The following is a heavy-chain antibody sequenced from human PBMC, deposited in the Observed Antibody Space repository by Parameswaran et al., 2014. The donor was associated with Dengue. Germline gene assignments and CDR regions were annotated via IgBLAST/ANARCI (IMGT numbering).Heavy chain of an antibody. J-gene: IGHJ5*02. CDR3: AREVEYNWNDVLNWFDP. D-gene: IGHD1-1*01. CDR2: INPSGGST. V-gene: IGHV1-46*01. Sequence: WVRQAPGQGLEWMGIINPSGGSTSYAQKFQGRVTMTRDTSTSTVHMELSSLRSEDTAVYYCAREVEYNWNDVLNWFDPWGQGTLVTVSS.